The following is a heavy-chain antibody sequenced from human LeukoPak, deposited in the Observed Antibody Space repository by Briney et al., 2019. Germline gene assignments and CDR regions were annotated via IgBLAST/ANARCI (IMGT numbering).Heavy chain of an antibody. J-gene: IGHJ3*02. V-gene: IGHV3-21*01. Sequence: GGSLRLSCAASGFTFSSYSMNWVRQAPGKGLEWVSSISSSSSYIYYADSVKGRFTISRDNAKNSLYLQMNSLRAEDTAVYYCARDQDVSRLQLWLDAFDIWGQGTMVTVSS. CDR2: ISSSSSYI. CDR1: GFTFSSYS. CDR3: ARDQDVSRLQLWLDAFDI. D-gene: IGHD5-18*01.